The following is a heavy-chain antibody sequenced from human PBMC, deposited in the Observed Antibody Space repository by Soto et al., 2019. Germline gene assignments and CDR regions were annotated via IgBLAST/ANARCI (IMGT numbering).Heavy chain of an antibody. CDR1: GFSFSSFA. CDR2: IGGSGIIT. J-gene: IGHJ4*02. Sequence: EVQLLESGGGLVQPGGSLRLSCRASGFSFSSFAMTWVRQAPGKGLEWVSSIGGSGIITYYTDSVKGRFTISRDNSGNTLFLHMNSLRADDTAVYYCAKDTNGDYVGAFDSWGQGTLVTVSS. D-gene: IGHD4-17*01. V-gene: IGHV3-23*01. CDR3: AKDTNGDYVGAFDS.